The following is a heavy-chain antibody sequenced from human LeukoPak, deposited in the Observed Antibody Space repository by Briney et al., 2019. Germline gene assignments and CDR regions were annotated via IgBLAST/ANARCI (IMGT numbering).Heavy chain of an antibody. D-gene: IGHD1-20*01. CDR2: IITIITYI. V-gene: IGHV3-21*01. CDR3: ARDPPFIIGTTFFDY. J-gene: IGHJ4*02. CDR1: GFTFSSYS. Sequence: GGSLRLSCAASGFTFSSYSMNWVRQAPGKGVEGVSSIITIITYISYADSLKARFTISRDNANTSLYLQMTSLRAEDTAVYYCARDPPFIIGTTFFDYWGQGTLVTVSS.